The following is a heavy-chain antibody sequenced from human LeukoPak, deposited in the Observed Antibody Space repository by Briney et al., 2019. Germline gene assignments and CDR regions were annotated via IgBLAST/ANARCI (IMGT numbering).Heavy chain of an antibody. CDR1: GGTFSSYA. Sequence: SVKVSCKASGGTFSSYAISWVRQAPGQGLEWMGGIIPIFGTANYAQKFQGRVTITADKSTSTAYMELSSLRSEDTAVYYCASSAGVRGVISSFDYWGQGTLVTVSS. CDR3: ASSAGVRGVISSFDY. V-gene: IGHV1-69*06. D-gene: IGHD3-10*01. J-gene: IGHJ4*02. CDR2: IIPIFGTA.